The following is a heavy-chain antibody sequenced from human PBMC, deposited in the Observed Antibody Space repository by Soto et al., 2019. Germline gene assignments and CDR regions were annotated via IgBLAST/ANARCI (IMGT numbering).Heavy chain of an antibody. Sequence: PGGSLRLSCEASGFIFSTYSMTWVRQVPGKGLEWVAAVSPSGDSTYYADSLKGRLTISRDNSKNTVFLQMNSLSADDTGLYYCVKEPDVRGKCISLTVSS. CDR2: VSPSGDST. J-gene: IGHJ6*04. V-gene: IGHV3-23*01. CDR3: VKEPDV. CDR1: GFIFSTYS.